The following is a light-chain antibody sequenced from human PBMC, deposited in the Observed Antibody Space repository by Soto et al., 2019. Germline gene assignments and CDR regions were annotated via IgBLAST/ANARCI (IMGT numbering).Light chain of an antibody. Sequence: IVLTHSPATLSLSPWARATLSCRPSQSISSYLAWYQQKTGQAPRLLIYGASTRATGIPARFSGSGSGTEFTLTISILQSEDFAVYYCQQRSNWPRTFGQGTKVDIK. CDR2: GAS. CDR3: QQRSNWPRT. CDR1: QSISSY. V-gene: IGKV3-11*01. J-gene: IGKJ1*01.